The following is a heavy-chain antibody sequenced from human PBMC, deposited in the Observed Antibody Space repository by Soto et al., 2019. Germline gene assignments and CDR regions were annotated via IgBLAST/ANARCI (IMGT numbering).Heavy chain of an antibody. CDR3: AKDIRPSSYGYCYFDY. Sequence: GGSLRLSCAASGFTFSSYAMSWVRQAPGKGLEWVSAISGSGGSTYYADSVKGRFTISRDNSKNTLYLQMNSLRAEDTAVYYCAKDIRPSSYGYCYFDYWGQGTLVTVSS. V-gene: IGHV3-23*01. CDR2: ISGSGGST. D-gene: IGHD5-18*01. CDR1: GFTFSSYA. J-gene: IGHJ4*02.